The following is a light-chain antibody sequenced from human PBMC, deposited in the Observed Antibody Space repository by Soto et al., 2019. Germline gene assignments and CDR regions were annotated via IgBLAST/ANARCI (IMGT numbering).Light chain of an antibody. CDR3: QQSYSTPRT. CDR1: QSISSY. CDR2: AAS. Sequence: DIQMTQSPSSLSASVGDRVTITCRASQSISSYLNWYQQKPGKAPKLLIYAASSLQSGVPSSFSGGGSGTDLTLPITSLQPEDFATYYCQQSYSTPRTFGQGTKLDIK. V-gene: IGKV1-39*01. J-gene: IGKJ2*01.